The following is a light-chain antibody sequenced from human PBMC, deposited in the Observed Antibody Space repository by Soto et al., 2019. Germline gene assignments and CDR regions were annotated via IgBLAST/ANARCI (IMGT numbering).Light chain of an antibody. V-gene: IGLV1-44*01. CDR1: SSNIESNT. CDR2: SND. J-gene: IGLJ3*02. CDR3: TPWDDSLNGWV. Sequence: QSVLTQPPSASGTPGQRVTISCSGSSSNIESNTVNWYQQLPGTAPKLLIYSNDQRPSGVPDRFSGSKSGTSASLAITGLQSEDEADYYCTPWDDSLNGWVFGGGTQLTVL.